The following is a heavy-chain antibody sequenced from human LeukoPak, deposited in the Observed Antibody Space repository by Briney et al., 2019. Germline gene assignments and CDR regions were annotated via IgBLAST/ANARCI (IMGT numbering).Heavy chain of an antibody. CDR1: GYTFTGYY. CDR2: INPTGGGA. D-gene: IGHD4-23*01. J-gene: IGHJ4*02. V-gene: IGHV1-2*02. Sequence: ASVKVSCKASGYTFTGYYIHWVRQAPGQGLEWMGWINPTGGGANLAQRFQGRVTVTRDTSISTAYMELSRLRSDDTAVYYCACWGGGNQGHWGQGTLVTVSS. CDR3: ACWGGGNQGH.